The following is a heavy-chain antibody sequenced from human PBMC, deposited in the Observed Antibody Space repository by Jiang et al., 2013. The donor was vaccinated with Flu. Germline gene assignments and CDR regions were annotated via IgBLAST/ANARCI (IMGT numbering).Heavy chain of an antibody. CDR3: ARERTWGYFDC. CDR1: A. V-gene: IGHV6-1*01. J-gene: IGHJ4*02. D-gene: IGHD7-27*01. CDR2: TYYRSKWYN. Sequence: AWNWIRQSPSRGLEWLGRTYYRSKWYNDYAVSVKSRITVNPDTSKNQFSLQLNSVTPEDTAVYYCARERTWGYFDCWDQGTLVTVSS.